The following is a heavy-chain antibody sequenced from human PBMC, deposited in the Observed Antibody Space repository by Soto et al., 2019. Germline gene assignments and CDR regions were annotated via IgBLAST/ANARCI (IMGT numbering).Heavy chain of an antibody. CDR3: ASTNHCSY. Sequence: EVQLVESGGGLVQSGESLRLSCSASGFNFGGYWMNWVRQAPGKGLEWVANIRPDGSEKNYADSVKGRFTISRDNAKNALYLQMNNLMADDTAVYYGASTNHCSYWGEGALVTVSS. D-gene: IGHD2-21*02. J-gene: IGHJ4*02. V-gene: IGHV3-7*05. CDR1: GFNFGGYW. CDR2: IRPDGSEK.